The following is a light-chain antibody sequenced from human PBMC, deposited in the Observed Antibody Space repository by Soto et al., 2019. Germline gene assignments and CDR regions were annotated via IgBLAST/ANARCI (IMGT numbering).Light chain of an antibody. CDR2: GAS. CDR3: HEYGSSPLPGGSPLP. J-gene: IGKJ4*01. Sequence: ENVLTQSPGTLSLSPGERATLSCRASQSVSGNYLAWYQHKPSQAPRLLIYGASSRATGIADRFSGSGSGTAFPLTISRLEPEDFAVYSCHEYGSSPLPGGSPLPFGGGAKVEIK. V-gene: IGKV3-20*01. CDR1: QSVSGNY.